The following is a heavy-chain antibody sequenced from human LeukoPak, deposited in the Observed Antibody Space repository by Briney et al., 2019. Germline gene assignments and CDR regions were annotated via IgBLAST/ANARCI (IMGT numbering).Heavy chain of an antibody. V-gene: IGHV4-34*01. CDR1: GGSFSGFY. J-gene: IGHJ4*02. Sequence: SETLSLTCAVDGGSFSGFYWTWIRQTPAKRLEWIGEINQTGNTNYNPSLTDYNPSLKPRVTISVDSSKSQLSLKVNSVTAADTAVYYCARAVSRYCSGGSCYPYYFDYWGQGTLVTVSS. CDR3: ARAVSRYCSGGSCYPYYFDY. D-gene: IGHD2-15*01. CDR2: INQTGNT.